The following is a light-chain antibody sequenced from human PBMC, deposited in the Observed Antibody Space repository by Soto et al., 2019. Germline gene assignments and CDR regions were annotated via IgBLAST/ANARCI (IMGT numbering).Light chain of an antibody. CDR3: ETWDFNTRV. J-gene: IGLJ3*02. V-gene: IGLV4-60*02. CDR1: SGHSSYI. CDR2: LEGSGSY. Sequence: QPVLTQSSSASASLGSSVKLTCTLSSGHSSYIIAWHQQQPGKAPRYLMKLEGSGSYNKRSGVPDRFSGSSSGADRYLTISNLQFEDEADYYCETWDFNTRVFGGGTKVTVL.